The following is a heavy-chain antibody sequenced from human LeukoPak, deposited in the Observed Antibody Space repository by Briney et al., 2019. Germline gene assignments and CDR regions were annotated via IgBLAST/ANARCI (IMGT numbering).Heavy chain of an antibody. CDR3: ARGCPRSSWAKNSYYFDY. Sequence: SETLSLTCAVYGGSFSYYYWAWIRQSPGRGLEWIGEINHSGSTNYNPSLKSRVTITVDTSKNQFSLKLSSVTAADTAVYYCARGCPRSSWAKNSYYFDYWGQGTLVTVSS. V-gene: IGHV4-34*01. D-gene: IGHD6-13*01. CDR2: INHSGST. J-gene: IGHJ4*02. CDR1: GGSFSYYY.